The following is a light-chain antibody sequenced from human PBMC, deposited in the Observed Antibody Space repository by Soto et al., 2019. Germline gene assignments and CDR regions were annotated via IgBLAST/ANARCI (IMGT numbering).Light chain of an antibody. CDR3: YSYTSSRAYV. CDR2: GVS. J-gene: IGLJ1*01. CDR1: SSDVGTYDY. V-gene: IGLV2-14*01. Sequence: QSVLTQPASVSGSPGQSITISCTGTSSDVGTYDYVSWYQQHPGKAPKLMIYGVSYRPSGVSYRFSASKSGNTASLTISGLQAEDEADYYCYSYTSSRAYVFGIGTKVTVL.